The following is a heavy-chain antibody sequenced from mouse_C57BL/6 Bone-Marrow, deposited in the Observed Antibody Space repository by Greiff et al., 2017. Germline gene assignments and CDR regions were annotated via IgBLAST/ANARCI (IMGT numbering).Heavy chain of an antibody. J-gene: IGHJ2*01. Sequence: EVKVVESGGGLVQPGGSLSLSCAASGFTFTDYYMSWVRQPPGKALEWLGFIRNKANGYTTEYSASVKGRFTISRDNSQSILYLQMNALRAEDSATYYCARSPLYGYDVDYWGQGTTLTVSS. D-gene: IGHD2-2*01. CDR3: ARSPLYGYDVDY. CDR1: GFTFTDYY. V-gene: IGHV7-3*01. CDR2: IRNKANGYTT.